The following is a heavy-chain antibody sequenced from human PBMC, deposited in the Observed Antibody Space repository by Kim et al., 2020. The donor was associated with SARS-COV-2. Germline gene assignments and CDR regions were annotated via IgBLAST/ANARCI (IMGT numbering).Heavy chain of an antibody. V-gene: IGHV1-2*06. Sequence: ASVKVSCKASGYTFSGYYMHWVRQAPGQGLEWMGRINPNSGNTNYAQKFQGRVTMTRDTSISTAYMELSSLRSDYTAVYYCARETQQLGFDYWGQGTLVTVSS. D-gene: IGHD6-13*01. CDR2: INPNSGNT. CDR3: ARETQQLGFDY. CDR1: GYTFSGYY. J-gene: IGHJ4*02.